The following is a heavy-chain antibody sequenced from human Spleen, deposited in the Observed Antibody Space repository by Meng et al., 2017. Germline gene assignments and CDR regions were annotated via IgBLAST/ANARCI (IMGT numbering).Heavy chain of an antibody. CDR2: IYHSGNT. Sequence: SETLSLTCAVYGGSFSGYYWSWIRQPPGKGLEWIGSIYHSGNTYFNPSLKSRVTISVDTSKNQFSLKLSSVTAADTAVYYCARGPTTMAHDFDYWGQGTLVTVSS. V-gene: IGHV4-34*01. J-gene: IGHJ4*02. CDR3: ARGPTTMAHDFDY. D-gene: IGHD4-11*01. CDR1: GGSFSGYY.